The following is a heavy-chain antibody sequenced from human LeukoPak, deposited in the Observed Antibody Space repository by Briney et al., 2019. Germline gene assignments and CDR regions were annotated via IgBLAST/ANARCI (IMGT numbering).Heavy chain of an antibody. CDR2: IRYDGSNK. Sequence: GGSLRLSCAASGFTFSSYGMHWVRQAPGKGLEWVAFIRYDGSNKYYADSVKGRFTISRDNSKNTLYVQMNSLRPEDTATYYCAKVKYTGYSPTHFFDFWGQGTRVTVSS. D-gene: IGHD2-2*02. CDR3: AKVKYTGYSPTHFFDF. V-gene: IGHV3-30*02. CDR1: GFTFSSYG. J-gene: IGHJ4*02.